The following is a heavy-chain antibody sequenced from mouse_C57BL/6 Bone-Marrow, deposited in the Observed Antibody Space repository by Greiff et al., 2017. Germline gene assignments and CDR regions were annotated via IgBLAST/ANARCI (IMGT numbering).Heavy chain of an antibody. CDR1: GFTFTDYY. CDR3: ASGGNYVLFDY. D-gene: IGHD2-1*01. J-gene: IGHJ2*01. CDR2: IRNKANGYTT. Sequence: DVMLVESGGGLVQPGGSLSLSCAASGFTFTDYYMSWVRQPPGTALEWLGFIRNKANGYTTEYSASVKGRFTISRDNSQSILYLQMNALRAEDSATYYCASGGNYVLFDYWGQGTTLTVSS. V-gene: IGHV7-3*01.